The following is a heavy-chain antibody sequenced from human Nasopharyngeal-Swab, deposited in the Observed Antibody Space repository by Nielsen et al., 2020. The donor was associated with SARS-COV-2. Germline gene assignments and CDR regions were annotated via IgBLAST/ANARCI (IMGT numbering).Heavy chain of an antibody. CDR2: IYYSGST. Sequence: SETLSLTCTVSGGSISSGGYYWSWIRQHPGKGLEWIGYIYYSGSTYYNPSLKSRVTISVDTSKNQLSLKLSSVTAADTAVYYCARARRGAIFGAVDAFDIWGQGTMVTVSS. CDR1: GGSISSGGYY. CDR3: ARARRGAIFGAVDAFDI. V-gene: IGHV4-31*03. J-gene: IGHJ3*02. D-gene: IGHD3-3*01.